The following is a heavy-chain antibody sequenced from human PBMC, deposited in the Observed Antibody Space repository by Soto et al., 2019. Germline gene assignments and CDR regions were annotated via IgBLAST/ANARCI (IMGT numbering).Heavy chain of an antibody. D-gene: IGHD3-3*01. CDR2: ISGSGGNT. CDR1: GFTFSSHA. J-gene: IGHJ4*02. CDR3: ARTPYDFWSPGQFYFDH. V-gene: IGHV3-23*01. Sequence: GGSLRLSCGVSGFTFSSHAMSWVRQALGKGLECVSGISGSGGNTFYAYSVKGRLTISRDNSKKTLYLQMNGLIAEDTAVYYCARTPYDFWSPGQFYFDHWGQGTLVTVSS.